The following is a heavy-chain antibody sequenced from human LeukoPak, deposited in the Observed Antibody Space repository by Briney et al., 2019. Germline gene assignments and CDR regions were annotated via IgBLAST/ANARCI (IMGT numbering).Heavy chain of an antibody. J-gene: IGHJ4*02. CDR1: GFTFSNYA. Sequence: GGSLRLSCAASGFTFSNYAMSWVRQAPGKGLQWVSTISDSGATIYYADSVKGRFTISRDNSKNTMSLQMNSLRVEDTAVYYCAKRDPTGYSDYWGQGTLVTVSS. V-gene: IGHV3-23*01. CDR2: ISDSGATI. CDR3: AKRDPTGYSDY. D-gene: IGHD3-9*01.